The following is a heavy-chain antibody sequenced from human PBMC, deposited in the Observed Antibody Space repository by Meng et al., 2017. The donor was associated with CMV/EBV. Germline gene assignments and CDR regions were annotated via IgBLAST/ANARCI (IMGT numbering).Heavy chain of an antibody. CDR3: ATDPDIVVVPAAIGYYYYYGMDV. Sequence: SAKVSCKASGGTFSSYSISWVRQAPGQGLEWMGGIIPIFGTANYAQKFQGRVTITTDESTSTAYMELSSLRSEDTAVYYCATDPDIVVVPAAIGYYYYYGMDVWGQGTTVTVSS. CDR2: IIPIFGTA. V-gene: IGHV1-69*05. CDR1: GGTFSSYS. D-gene: IGHD2-2*01. J-gene: IGHJ6*02.